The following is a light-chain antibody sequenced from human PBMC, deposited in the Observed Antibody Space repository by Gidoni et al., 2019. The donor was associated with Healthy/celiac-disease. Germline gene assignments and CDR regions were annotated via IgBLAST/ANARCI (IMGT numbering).Light chain of an antibody. CDR2: SNN. CDR3: AAWDDSLSGNYV. Sequence: IPCSGSSSNIGSNYVYWYQQLPGTAPKLLIYSNNQRPSGVPDRFSGSKSGTSASLAISGLRSEDEADYYCAAWDDSLSGNYVFGTGTKVTVL. J-gene: IGLJ1*01. CDR1: SSNIGSNY. V-gene: IGLV1-47*02.